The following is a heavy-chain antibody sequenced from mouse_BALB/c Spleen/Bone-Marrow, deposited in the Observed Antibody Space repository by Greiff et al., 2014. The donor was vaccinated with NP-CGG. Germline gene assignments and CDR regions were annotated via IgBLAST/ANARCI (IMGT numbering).Heavy chain of an antibody. D-gene: IGHD1-1*01. Sequence: VQLQQSGAELVKPGASVKLSCMASGYTFTSYYMYWVRQRPGQGLEWIGEINPINGGTNFSEKFKSRATLTVDKSSSTAFMQXXXLTSEDSAVYYCTRSNYGYWYFDVWGAGTTVTVSP. CDR1: GYTFTSYY. CDR3: TRSNYGYWYFDV. CDR2: INPINGGT. J-gene: IGHJ1*01. V-gene: IGHV1S81*02.